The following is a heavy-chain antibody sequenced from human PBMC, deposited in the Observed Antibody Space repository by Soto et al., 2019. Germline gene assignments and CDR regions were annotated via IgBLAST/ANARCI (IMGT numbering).Heavy chain of an antibody. CDR3: ARDKSYALAV. CDR2: INSDGSST. CDR1: GFDFSNSW. V-gene: IGHV3-74*03. Sequence: GESLKISCAASGFDFSNSWMHWVRQVPGKGLVWVSHINSDGSSTTYADSVKGRFTISRDNARTTVYLQLDSLRVEDTAVYYCARDKSYALAVWGQGTTVTVSS. D-gene: IGHD4-17*01. J-gene: IGHJ6*02.